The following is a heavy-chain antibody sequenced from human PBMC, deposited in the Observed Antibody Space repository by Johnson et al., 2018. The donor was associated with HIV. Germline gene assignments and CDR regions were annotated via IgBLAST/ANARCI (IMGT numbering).Heavy chain of an antibody. CDR2: ISYDGSNK. CDR3: ARRNAGGAFDI. D-gene: IGHD2-2*01. Sequence: QVQLVESGGGVVQTGRSLRLSCAASGFIFSSYAMHWVRQAPGKGLEWVAVISYDGSNKYYADSVKGRFTISRDNCKNTLYLQMNSLRAEDTAVYYCARRNAGGAFDIWGQGTMVTVSS. CDR1: GFIFSSYA. V-gene: IGHV3-30-3*01. J-gene: IGHJ3*02.